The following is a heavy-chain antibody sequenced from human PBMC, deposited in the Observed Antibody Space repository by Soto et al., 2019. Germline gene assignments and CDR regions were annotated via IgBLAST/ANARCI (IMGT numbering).Heavy chain of an antibody. J-gene: IGHJ4*02. D-gene: IGHD2-15*01. CDR2: IYYSGST. CDR3: ARDRECSGGTCYNYLDY. Sequence: PSETLSLTCTVSGGSISSGGYYWSWIRQHPGNGLEWIGYIYYSGSTYYNPSFKSRVTRSVATSKNQFSLKLSSVTAADTAVYYCARDRECSGGTCYNYLDYGGQGTLAPVSS. CDR1: GGSISSGGYY. V-gene: IGHV4-31*03.